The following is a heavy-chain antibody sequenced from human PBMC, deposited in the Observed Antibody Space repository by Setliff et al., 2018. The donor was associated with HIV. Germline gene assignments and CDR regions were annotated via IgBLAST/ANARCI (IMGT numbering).Heavy chain of an antibody. J-gene: IGHJ6*03. CDR2: IISDSSYI. CDR3: AKDTLPASARGSSMDV. V-gene: IGHV3-21*04. CDR1: GFTFSSYR. Sequence: PGGSLRLSCAASGFTFSSYRMNWVRQAPGKGLEWVSSIISDSSYILYADSVKGRFTISRDNAKNSLYLQINSLRVEDTALYYCAKDTLPASARGSSMDVWGKGTTVTVSS.